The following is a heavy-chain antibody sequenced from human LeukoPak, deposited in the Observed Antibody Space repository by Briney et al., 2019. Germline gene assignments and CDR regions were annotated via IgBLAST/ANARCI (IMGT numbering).Heavy chain of an antibody. J-gene: IGHJ3*02. CDR1: GFTVSSNY. V-gene: IGHV3-48*02. CDR2: ISSSGSPI. Sequence: HTGGSLRLSCAASGFTVSSNYMSWVRQAPGKGLEWISFISSSGSPIYYAGSVTGRFTISRDNGKNSLYLQMNSLRDEDTAVYYCARGVEGSYYYDSSGKGNALDIWGQGTMVTVSS. D-gene: IGHD3-22*01. CDR3: ARGVEGSYYYDSSGKGNALDI.